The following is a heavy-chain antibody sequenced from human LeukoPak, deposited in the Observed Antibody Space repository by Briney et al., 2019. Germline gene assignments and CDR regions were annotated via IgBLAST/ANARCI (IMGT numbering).Heavy chain of an antibody. D-gene: IGHD2-2*01. V-gene: IGHV6-1*01. J-gene: IGHJ5*02. Sequence: SQTLSLTCAISGDTVSSNSAAWNWIRQSPSRGLEWLGRTYYRSKWSNDYAVSVKSRITINPDTSKNQFSLRLSSVTAADTAVYYCAREVDAAAAYNWFDPWGQGTLVTVSS. CDR1: GDTVSSNSAA. CDR3: AREVDAAAAYNWFDP. CDR2: TYYRSKWSN.